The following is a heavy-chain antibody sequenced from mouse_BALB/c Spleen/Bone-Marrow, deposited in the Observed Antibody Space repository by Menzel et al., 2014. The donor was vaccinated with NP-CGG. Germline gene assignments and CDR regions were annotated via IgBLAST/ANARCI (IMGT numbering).Heavy chain of an antibody. CDR3: ATGTFAY. J-gene: IGHJ3*01. D-gene: IGHD4-1*01. V-gene: IGHV5-12-2*01. CDR1: GFTFSSYT. Sequence: EVQVVESGGGLVQPGGSLKLSCAASGFTFSSYTMSWVRQTPEKRLEWVAYISNGGGSTYYPDTVKGRFTISRDNAKNTPYLQMSSLKSEDTAMYYCATGTFAYWGQGTLVTVSA. CDR2: ISNGGGST.